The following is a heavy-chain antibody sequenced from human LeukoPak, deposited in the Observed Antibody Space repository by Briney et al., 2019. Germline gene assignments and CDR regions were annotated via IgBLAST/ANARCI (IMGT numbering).Heavy chain of an antibody. Sequence: PGGSLRLSCAASGFTFSNYWMHWVRQVPGKGLVWVSRINTGGSSTTYADSVKGRFTISRDNAKNTLYLQMNSLRAEDTAVYYCSRSSHADDYWGQGTLVNVSS. CDR3: SRSSHADDY. J-gene: IGHJ4*02. CDR2: INTGGSST. D-gene: IGHD2-15*01. V-gene: IGHV3-74*01. CDR1: GFTFSNYW.